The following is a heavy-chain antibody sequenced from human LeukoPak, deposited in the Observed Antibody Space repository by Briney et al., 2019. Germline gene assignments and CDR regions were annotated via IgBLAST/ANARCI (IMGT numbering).Heavy chain of an antibody. CDR2: IWYDGSNK. CDR3: ARGSSRGVSGKVKRYYYYGMDV. V-gene: IGHV3-33*01. D-gene: IGHD3-10*01. Sequence: PGGSLRLSCAASGFIFSSYGMHWVRQAPGKGLEWVAVIWYDGSNKYYADSVKGRFTISRDNSKNTLYLQMNSLRAEDTAVYYCARGSSRGVSGKVKRYYYYGMDVWGQGTTVTVSS. J-gene: IGHJ6*02. CDR1: GFIFSSYG.